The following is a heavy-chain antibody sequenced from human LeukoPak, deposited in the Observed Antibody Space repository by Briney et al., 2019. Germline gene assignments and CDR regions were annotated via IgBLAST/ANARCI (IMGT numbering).Heavy chain of an antibody. CDR2: ISWNSGSI. CDR3: AKDEGGGYYDSSGYYYGPDDAFDI. Sequence: GGSLRLSCAASGFTFDDYAMPWVRQAPGKGLEWVSGISWNSGSIGYADSVKGRFTISGDNAKNSLYLQMNSLRAEDTALYYCAKDEGGGYYDSSGYYYGPDDAFDIWGQGTMVTVSS. V-gene: IGHV3-9*01. D-gene: IGHD3-22*01. CDR1: GFTFDDYA. J-gene: IGHJ3*02.